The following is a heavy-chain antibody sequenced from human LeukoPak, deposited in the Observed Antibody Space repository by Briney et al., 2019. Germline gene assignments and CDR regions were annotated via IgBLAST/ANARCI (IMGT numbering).Heavy chain of an antibody. CDR3: AREVLEMATILSAFDI. J-gene: IGHJ3*02. D-gene: IGHD5-24*01. V-gene: IGHV4-34*01. Sequence: SETLSLTCAVYGGSFSGYYWSWIRQPPGKGLEWIGEINHSGSTNYNPSLKSRATISVDTSKNQFSLKLSSVTAADTAVYYCAREVLEMATILSAFDIWGQGTMVTVSS. CDR1: GGSFSGYY. CDR2: INHSGST.